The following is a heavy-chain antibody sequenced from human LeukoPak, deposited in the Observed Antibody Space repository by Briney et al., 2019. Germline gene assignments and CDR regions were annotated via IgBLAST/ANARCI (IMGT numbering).Heavy chain of an antibody. Sequence: GGSLRLSCAASGFTFSSYAMSWVRQAPGKGLEWVSAISGSGGSTYYADSVKGRFTISRDNSKNTLYLQMNSLRAEDTALYYCAKGKGLAVAGTAGFDYWGQGTLVTVSS. CDR2: ISGSGGST. D-gene: IGHD6-19*01. V-gene: IGHV3-23*01. J-gene: IGHJ4*02. CDR1: GFTFSSYA. CDR3: AKGKGLAVAGTAGFDY.